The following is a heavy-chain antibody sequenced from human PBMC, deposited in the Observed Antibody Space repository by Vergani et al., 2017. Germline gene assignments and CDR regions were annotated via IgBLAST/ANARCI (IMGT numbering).Heavy chain of an antibody. CDR3: ARQVAVAGKWWGPYYYYGMDI. J-gene: IGHJ6*02. CDR2: IDPSDSYT. V-gene: IGHV5-10-1*01. CDR1: GYSFTSYL. D-gene: IGHD6-19*01. Sequence: VQLVQSGAEVKKPGESLRISCKGSGYSFTSYLISWVRQMPGKGLEWMWRIDPSDSYTNYSPSFQGHVTISADKSISTAYLQWSSLKASDTAMYYCARQVAVAGKWWGPYYYYGMDIWGQGTTVTVSS.